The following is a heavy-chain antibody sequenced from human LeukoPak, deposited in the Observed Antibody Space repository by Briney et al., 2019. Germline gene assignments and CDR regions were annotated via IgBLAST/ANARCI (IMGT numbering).Heavy chain of an antibody. CDR2: ISFDGSNK. J-gene: IGHJ1*01. CDR3: AKDLFGSTWYMGNHYFQH. D-gene: IGHD6-13*01. Sequence: QSGGSLRLSCATSGFTLSNYVMHWVRQAPGKGLEWVAVISFDGSNKNYADSVKGRFTISRDNSKNTLYLQMNSLRTEDTAVYYCAKDLFGSTWYMGNHYFQHWGQGTLVTVSS. CDR1: GFTLSNYV. V-gene: IGHV3-30*18.